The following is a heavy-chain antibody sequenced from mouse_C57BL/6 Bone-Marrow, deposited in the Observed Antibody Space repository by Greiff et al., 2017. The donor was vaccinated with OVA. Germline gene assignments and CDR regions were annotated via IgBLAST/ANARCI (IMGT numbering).Heavy chain of an antibody. CDR3: ARGGFAY. J-gene: IGHJ3*01. Sequence: EVQWVESGGGLVKPGGSLKLSCAASGFTFSSYAMSWVRQTPEKRLEWVATISDGGSYTYYPDNVKGRFTISRDNAKNNLYLQMSHLKSEDTAMYYCARGGFAYWGQGTLVTVSA. V-gene: IGHV5-4*01. CDR1: GFTFSSYA. CDR2: ISDGGSYT.